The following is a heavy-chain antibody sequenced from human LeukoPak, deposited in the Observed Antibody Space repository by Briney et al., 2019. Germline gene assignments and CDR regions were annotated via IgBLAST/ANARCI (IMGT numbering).Heavy chain of an antibody. D-gene: IGHD6-19*01. CDR2: INPNSGGT. J-gene: IGHJ4*02. CDR1: GYTFTGYY. Sequence: ASVKVSCKASGYTFTGYYMHWVRQAPGQRLEWMGWINPNSGGTNYAQKFQGRVTMTRDTSISTAYMELSRLRSDDTAVYYCARSSAVAGRFDYWGQGTLVTVSS. V-gene: IGHV1-2*02. CDR3: ARSSAVAGRFDY.